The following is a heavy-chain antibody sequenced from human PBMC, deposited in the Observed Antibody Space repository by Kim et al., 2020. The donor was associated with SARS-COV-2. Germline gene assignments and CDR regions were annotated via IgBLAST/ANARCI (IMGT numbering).Heavy chain of an antibody. D-gene: IGHD6-13*01. CDR1: GFTFGDYA. CDR2: ISWNSGSI. J-gene: IGHJ4*02. Sequence: GGSLRLSCAASGFTFGDYAMHWVRQAPGKGLEWVSGISWNSGSIGYADSVKGRFTISRDNAKNSLYLQMNSLRAEDTALYYCAKELIAAAARGYFDYWGQGTLVTVSS. V-gene: IGHV3-9*01. CDR3: AKELIAAAARGYFDY.